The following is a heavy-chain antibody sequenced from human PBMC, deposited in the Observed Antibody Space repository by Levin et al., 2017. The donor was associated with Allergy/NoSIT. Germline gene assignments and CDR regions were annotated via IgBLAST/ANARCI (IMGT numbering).Heavy chain of an antibody. CDR1: GFTFSSYG. CDR3: AKGGGSGYYGTQTYYFDY. Sequence: GESLKISCAASGFTFSSYGMHWVRQAPGKGLEWVAVISYDGSNKYYADSVKGRFTISRDNSKNTLYLQMNSLRADDTAVYYCAKGGGSGYYGTQTYYFDYWGQGTLVTVSS. CDR2: ISYDGSNK. V-gene: IGHV3-30*18. J-gene: IGHJ4*02. D-gene: IGHD3-22*01.